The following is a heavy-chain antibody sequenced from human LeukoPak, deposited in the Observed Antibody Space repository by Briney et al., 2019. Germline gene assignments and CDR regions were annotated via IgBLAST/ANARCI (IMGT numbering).Heavy chain of an antibody. J-gene: IGHJ5*02. Sequence: GGSLRLSCAASGFTFSSYAMSWVRQAPGKGLEWVSAISGSGGSTYYADSVKGRFTISRDNSKNTLYLQMNSLRAEDTAVYYCARGLAVAGSSWFDPWGQGTLVSVSS. CDR1: GFTFSSYA. CDR2: ISGSGGST. D-gene: IGHD6-19*01. CDR3: ARGLAVAGSSWFDP. V-gene: IGHV3-23*01.